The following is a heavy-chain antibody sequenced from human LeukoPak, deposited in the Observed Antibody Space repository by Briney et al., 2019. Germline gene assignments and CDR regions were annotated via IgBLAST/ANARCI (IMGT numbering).Heavy chain of an antibody. J-gene: IGHJ4*02. CDR1: GFDFINFH. Sequence: GGSLRLSCAASGFDFINFHIHWVRQAPGKGLEWSAFVSKDGNNIYYADSVKGRFTISRDNSKSTLYLQMNSLRADDTAIYYCARDFLWLVDYWGQGTPVTVSS. V-gene: IGHV3-30-3*01. D-gene: IGHD6-19*01. CDR2: VSKDGNNI. CDR3: ARDFLWLVDY.